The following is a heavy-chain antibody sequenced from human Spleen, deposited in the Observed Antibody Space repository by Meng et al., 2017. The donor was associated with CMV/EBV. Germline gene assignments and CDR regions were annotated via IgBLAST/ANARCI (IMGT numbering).Heavy chain of an antibody. D-gene: IGHD1-26*01. J-gene: IGHJ4*02. Sequence: GESLKISCATSGFNFDVYAMTWVRQAPGKGLEWVGFTRSKAYGGTTEYAASVKGRFTISRDSSKSIAYLQMSSLKSEDTAVYYCTRGGSGSYPYYFDYWGQGTLVTVSS. CDR3: TRGGSGSYPYYFDY. CDR2: TRSKAYGGTT. V-gene: IGHV3-49*04. CDR1: GFNFDVYA.